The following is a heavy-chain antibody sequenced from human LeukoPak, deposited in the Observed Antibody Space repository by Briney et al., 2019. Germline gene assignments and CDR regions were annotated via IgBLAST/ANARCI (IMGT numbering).Heavy chain of an antibody. CDR1: GFTFSSYW. V-gene: IGHV3-74*01. CDR2: INSDGGST. Sequence: PGGSLRLSCAASGFTFSSYWMHWVRQTPGKGLVWVSRINSDGGSTRYADSVKGRFTISRDHARNTLYLQMNSLRAEDTAVYYCAREVSGDAWYHWLDPWGQGTLVTVSS. CDR3: AREVSGDAWYHWLDP. D-gene: IGHD4-17*01. J-gene: IGHJ5*02.